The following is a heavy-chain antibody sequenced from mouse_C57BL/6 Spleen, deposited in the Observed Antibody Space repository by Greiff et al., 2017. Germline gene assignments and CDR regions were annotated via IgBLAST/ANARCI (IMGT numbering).Heavy chain of an antibody. V-gene: IGHV5-9-1*02. CDR1: GFTFSSYA. CDR2: ISSGGDYI. Sequence: EVQLVESGEGLVKPGGSLKLSCAASGFTFSSYAMSWVRQTPEKRLEWVAYISSGGDYIYYADTVKGRFTISRDNARNTLYLQMSSLKSEDTAMYYCTIEDYGSSSYYAMDYWGQGTSVTVSS. CDR3: TIEDYGSSSYYAMDY. J-gene: IGHJ4*01. D-gene: IGHD1-1*01.